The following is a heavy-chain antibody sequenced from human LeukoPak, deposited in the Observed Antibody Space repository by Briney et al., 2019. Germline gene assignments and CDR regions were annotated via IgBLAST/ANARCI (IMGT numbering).Heavy chain of an antibody. Sequence: GGSLRLSCAASGFSVSDYFMAWVRQAPGKGLQWVSHIDRGGVTEDADSVKGRFTVSRDTSRNIFYLQRTSLRADDTAMYYCARGRASTTIFDFWGQGTLVTVSS. CDR2: IDRGGVT. V-gene: IGHV3-53*01. D-gene: IGHD5-12*01. J-gene: IGHJ4*02. CDR1: GFSVSDYF. CDR3: ARGRASTTIFDF.